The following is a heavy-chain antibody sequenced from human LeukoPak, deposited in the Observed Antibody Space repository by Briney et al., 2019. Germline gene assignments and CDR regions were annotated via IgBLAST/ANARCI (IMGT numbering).Heavy chain of an antibody. CDR2: ISGSGGST. D-gene: IGHD2-2*01. CDR3: AKSIVVVPDGMDV. V-gene: IGHV3-23*01. J-gene: IGHJ6*02. CDR1: GFTFSSYA. Sequence: GGSLRLSCAASGFTFSSYAMSWVRQAPGKGLEWVSAISGSGGSTYYADSVEGRFTISRDNSKNTLYLQMNSLRAEDTAVYYCAKSIVVVPDGMDVWGQGTTVTVSS.